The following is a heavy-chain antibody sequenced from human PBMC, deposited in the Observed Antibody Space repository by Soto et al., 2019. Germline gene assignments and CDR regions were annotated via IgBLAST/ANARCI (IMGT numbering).Heavy chain of an antibody. CDR2: ISYDGSNK. D-gene: IGHD2-2*01. V-gene: IGHV3-30-3*01. CDR1: GFTFSSYA. Sequence: GGSLRLSCAASGFTFSSYAMHWVRQAPGKGLEWVAVISYDGSNKYYADSVKGRFTISRDNSKNTLYLQMNSLRAEDTAVYYCATSPDIVVVPADYWGQGTLVTVSS. J-gene: IGHJ4*02. CDR3: ATSPDIVVVPADY.